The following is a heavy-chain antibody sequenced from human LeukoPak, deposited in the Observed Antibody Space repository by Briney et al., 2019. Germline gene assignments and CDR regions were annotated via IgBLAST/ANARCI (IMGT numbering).Heavy chain of an antibody. V-gene: IGHV3-15*01. D-gene: IGHD1-1*01. CDR2: IKSKTDGGTT. CDR3: TTAPRNNYYFDY. CDR1: GFTFSSYW. Sequence: GGSLRLSCAASGFTFSSYWMSWVRQAPGKGLEWVGRIKSKTDGGTTDYAAPVKGRFTISRDDSKNTLYLQMNSLKTEDTAVYYCTTAPRNNYYFDYWGQGTLVTVSS. J-gene: IGHJ4*02.